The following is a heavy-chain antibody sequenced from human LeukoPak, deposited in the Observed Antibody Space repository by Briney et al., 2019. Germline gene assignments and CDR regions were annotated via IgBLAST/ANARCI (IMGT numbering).Heavy chain of an antibody. CDR1: GFTFSNYA. Sequence: GGSLRLSCAASGFTFSNYAMSWVRQAPGKGLEWVSAISGSGGSTYYADSVKVRFTISRDNSKNTLYLQMNSLRAEDTAVYYCAKNRFRQYYYGSGSYYNVDYFDYWGQGTLVTVSS. CDR2: ISGSGGST. D-gene: IGHD3-10*01. CDR3: AKNRFRQYYYGSGSYYNVDYFDY. V-gene: IGHV3-23*01. J-gene: IGHJ4*02.